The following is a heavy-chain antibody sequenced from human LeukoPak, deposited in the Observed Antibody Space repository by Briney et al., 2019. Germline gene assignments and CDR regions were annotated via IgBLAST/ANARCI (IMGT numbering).Heavy chain of an antibody. CDR1: GGSISGSSYY. D-gene: IGHD2-15*01. V-gene: IGHV4-39*01. J-gene: IGHJ5*02. CDR3: ALIRGYCRT. CDR2: IYYRGST. Sequence: PSETLPLTCTVSGGSISGSSYYWGWIRQPPGKGLEWIGSIYYRGSTYYNPTLKSRVTVSVDTSKNQFSLKLSPVTAADTAVYYCALIRGYCRTWGQGTLVTVSS.